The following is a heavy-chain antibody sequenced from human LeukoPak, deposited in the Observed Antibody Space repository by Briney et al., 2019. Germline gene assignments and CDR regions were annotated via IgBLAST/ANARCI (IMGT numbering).Heavy chain of an antibody. CDR3: AKDEGYYGSGTTTGV. J-gene: IGHJ6*02. CDR2: ISYDGSNK. V-gene: IGHV3-30*18. D-gene: IGHD3-10*01. CDR1: GFTFSSYG. Sequence: GGSLRLSCGASGFTFSSYGMHWVRQAPGKGLEWVAVISYDGSNKYYADSVKGRFTISRDNSKNTLYLQMNSLRAEDTAVYYCAKDEGYYGSGTTTGVWGQGTTVTVSS.